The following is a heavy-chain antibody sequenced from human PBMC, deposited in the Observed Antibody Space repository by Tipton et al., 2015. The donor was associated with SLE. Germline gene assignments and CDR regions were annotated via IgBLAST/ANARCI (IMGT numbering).Heavy chain of an antibody. CDR2: IYHSGST. D-gene: IGHD1-26*01. CDR3: VRDDGAGPYYYGMDV. Sequence: QLVQSGGGLVKPGGSLRLSCAASGFTFSDYYMSWIRQAPGKGLEWIGSIYHSGSTYYNPSLKSRVTISVDTSKNQFSLKLSSVTAADTAVYYCVRDDGAGPYYYGMDVWGQGTTVTVSS. CDR1: GFTFSDYY. J-gene: IGHJ6*02. V-gene: IGHV4-38-2*02.